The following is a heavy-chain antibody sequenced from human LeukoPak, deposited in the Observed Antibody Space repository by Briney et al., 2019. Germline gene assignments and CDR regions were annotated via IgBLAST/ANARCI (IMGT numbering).Heavy chain of an antibody. J-gene: IGHJ4*02. Sequence: GASVKVSCKASGYTFTSYAMHWVRQARGQRLEWMGWINAGNGNTKYSQKFQGRVTITRDTSASTAYMELSSLRSEDTAVYYCARAWHYYDSSGYYGPLDYWGQGTLVTVSS. CDR1: GYTFTSYA. V-gene: IGHV1-3*01. CDR3: ARAWHYYDSSGYYGPLDY. CDR2: INAGNGNT. D-gene: IGHD3-22*01.